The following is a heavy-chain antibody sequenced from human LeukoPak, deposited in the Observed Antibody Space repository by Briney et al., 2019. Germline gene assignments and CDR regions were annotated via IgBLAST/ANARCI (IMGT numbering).Heavy chain of an antibody. D-gene: IGHD4-17*01. V-gene: IGHV3-7*01. J-gene: IGHJ4*02. CDR1: GFTFSSDY. CDR2: INPDGSGI. CDR3: ARDPAYGALDY. Sequence: PGGSLRPSCAASGFTFSSDYMSWVRQTPGKGLEWVAKINPDGSGIAYGDSVKGRFSISRDNAKNSLYLQMNSLRADDTAIYYCARDPAYGALDYWGQGILVTVSS.